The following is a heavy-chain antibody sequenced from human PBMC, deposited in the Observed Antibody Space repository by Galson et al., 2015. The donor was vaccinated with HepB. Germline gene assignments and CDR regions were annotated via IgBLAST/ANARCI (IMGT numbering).Heavy chain of an antibody. CDR2: INPGDSDT. CDR3: ARQAYCGGDCYPGDAFDI. J-gene: IGHJ3*02. V-gene: IGHV5-51*01. CDR1: GYSFTSYW. Sequence: QSGAEVKKPGESLKISCKGSGYSFTSYWIGWVRQMPGKGLEWMGIINPGDSDTRYSPSIQGQVTISADKSISTAYLQWSSLKASDTAMYYCARQAYCGGDCYPGDAFDIWGQGTMVTVSS. D-gene: IGHD2-21*02.